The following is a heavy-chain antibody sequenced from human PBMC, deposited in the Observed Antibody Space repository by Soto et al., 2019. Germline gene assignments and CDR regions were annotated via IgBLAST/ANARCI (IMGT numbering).Heavy chain of an antibody. CDR2: ISYDGSNK. V-gene: IGHV3-30-3*01. D-gene: IGHD5-12*01. Sequence: SLRLSCAASGFTFSSYAMHWVRQAPGKGLEWVAVISYDGSNKYYADSVKGRFTISRDNSKNTLYLQMNSLRAEDTAVYYCARDARKRWLQLSGMDVWGQGTTVTVSS. CDR1: GFTFSSYA. J-gene: IGHJ6*02. CDR3: ARDARKRWLQLSGMDV.